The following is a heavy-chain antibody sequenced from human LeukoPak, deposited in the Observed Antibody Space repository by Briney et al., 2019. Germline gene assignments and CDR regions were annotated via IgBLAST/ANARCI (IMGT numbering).Heavy chain of an antibody. CDR3: AKDCTSTNCYVDY. J-gene: IGHJ4*02. CDR1: GFTFGSCA. V-gene: IGHV3-23*01. D-gene: IGHD2-2*01. CDR2: ISGSGGST. Sequence: GGSLRLSCADSGFTFGSCAMSWVRQAPGKGLEWVSAISGSGGSTYYADSVKGRFTISRDNSKNTPYLQMNSLRAEDTALYYCAKDCTSTNCYVDYWGQGTLVTVSS.